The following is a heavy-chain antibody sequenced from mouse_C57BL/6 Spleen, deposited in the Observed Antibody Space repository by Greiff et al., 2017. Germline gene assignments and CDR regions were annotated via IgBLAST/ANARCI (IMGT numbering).Heavy chain of an antibody. V-gene: IGHV1-61*01. CDR1: GYTFTSYW. J-gene: IGHJ3*01. Sequence: VQLQQPGAELVRPGSSVKLSCKASGYTFTSYWMDWVKQRPGQGLEWIGNIYPSDSETHYNQKFKDKATLTVDKSSSTAYMQLSSLTSEASAVYYCARRESTMVTSWFAYWGQGTLVTVSA. CDR2: IYPSDSET. CDR3: ARRESTMVTSWFAY. D-gene: IGHD2-2*01.